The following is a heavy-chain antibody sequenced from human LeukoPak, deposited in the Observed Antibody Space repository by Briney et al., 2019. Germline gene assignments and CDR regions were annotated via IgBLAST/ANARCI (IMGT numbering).Heavy chain of an antibody. Sequence: GGSLRLSCATSGFTFSNYDMHWVRQATGKGLKWVSVIDPAGDASYRGSVKGRFTVSRENAKDSLHLQMNSLRAEDTAVYYCATSPLGQQWLQGWGQGSLVSVSS. CDR2: IDPAGDA. V-gene: IGHV3-13*01. CDR3: ATSPLGQQWLQG. D-gene: IGHD6-19*01. CDR1: GFTFSNYD. J-gene: IGHJ4*02.